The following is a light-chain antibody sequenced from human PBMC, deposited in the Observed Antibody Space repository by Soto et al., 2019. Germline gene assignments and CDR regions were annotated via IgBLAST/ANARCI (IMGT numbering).Light chain of an antibody. CDR3: QEYNSALSFT. V-gene: IGKV1-27*01. CDR1: QGIRNY. Sequence: DIQMTQSPSSLSASVGDRVTLTCRASQGIRNYLAWHQQKPGKVPKLLIYAASTLQSGVPSRFSGSGSGTDFTLTISSLQPEDVAIYYCQEYNSALSFTFGPGTKVDIK. J-gene: IGKJ3*01. CDR2: AAS.